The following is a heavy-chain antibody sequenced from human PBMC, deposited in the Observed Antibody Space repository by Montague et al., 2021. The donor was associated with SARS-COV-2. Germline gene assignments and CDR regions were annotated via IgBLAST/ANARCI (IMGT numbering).Heavy chain of an antibody. D-gene: IGHD4-17*01. CDR3: ARGPKMYGELADY. Sequence: SETLSLTCTVSGGSVRSSNDCWGWLRQPPGKGLEWIANLYYSGNTYYNPSLKSRVTISVDTSNIQFSLKLSSVTDADTAGYYCARGPKMYGELADYWGQGTLVTVSS. CDR1: GGSVRSSNDC. CDR2: LYYSGNT. J-gene: IGHJ4*02. V-gene: IGHV4-39*01.